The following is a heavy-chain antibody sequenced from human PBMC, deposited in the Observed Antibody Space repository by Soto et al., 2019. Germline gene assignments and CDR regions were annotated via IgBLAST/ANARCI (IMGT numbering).Heavy chain of an antibody. V-gene: IGHV3-7*01. D-gene: IGHD3-9*01. CDR2: IKQDGSEK. CDR3: ARGGDSRYFDWLFFDY. J-gene: IGHJ4*02. CDR1: GFTFSSYW. Sequence: GGSLRLSCAASGFTFSSYWMSWVRQAPGKGLEWVANIKQDGSEKYYVDSVKGRFTISRDNAKNSLYLQMNSLRAEDTAVYYCARGGDSRYFDWLFFDYWGQGTLVTVSS.